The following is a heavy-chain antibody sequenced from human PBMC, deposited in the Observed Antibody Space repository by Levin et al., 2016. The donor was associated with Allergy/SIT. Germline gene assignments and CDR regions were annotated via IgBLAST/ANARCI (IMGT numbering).Heavy chain of an antibody. D-gene: IGHD4-17*01. CDR2: IKSKTDGGTT. Sequence: GGSLRLSCAASGFTFSNAWMSWVRQAPGKGLEWVGRIKSKTDGGTTDYAAPVKGRFTISRDDSKNTLYLQMNSLKTEDTAVYYCTTPSAGPYGDYDYYFDYWGQGTLVTVSS. J-gene: IGHJ4*02. CDR1: GFTFSNAW. V-gene: IGHV3-15*01. CDR3: TTPSAGPYGDYDYYFDY.